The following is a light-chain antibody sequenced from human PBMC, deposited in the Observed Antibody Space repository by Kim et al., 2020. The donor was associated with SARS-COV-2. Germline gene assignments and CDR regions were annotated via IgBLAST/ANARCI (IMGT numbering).Light chain of an antibody. Sequence: QRVTISCSGSSSHIGSNYVYWYQQLPGTAPKLLIYRNNQRPSGVPDRFSGSKSGTSASLAISGLRSEDEADYYCAAWDDSLSGSGVFGGGTQLTVL. V-gene: IGLV1-47*01. CDR3: AAWDDSLSGSGV. CDR1: SSHIGSNY. CDR2: RNN. J-gene: IGLJ2*01.